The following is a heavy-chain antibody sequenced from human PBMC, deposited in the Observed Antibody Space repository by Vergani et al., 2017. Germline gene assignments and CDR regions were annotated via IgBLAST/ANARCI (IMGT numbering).Heavy chain of an antibody. Sequence: EVQLLESGGGLVQPGGSLRLSCAASGFTFSSYAMSWVRQAPGKGLEWVSAISGSGGSTYYADSVKGRFTISRDNSKNTLYLQMNSLRAEDTAVYYCAKEGVMLVAYYDFWSGATWYYMDVWGKGTTVTVSS. V-gene: IGHV3-23*01. J-gene: IGHJ6*03. CDR1: GFTFSSYA. D-gene: IGHD3-3*01. CDR3: AKEGVMLVAYYDFWSGATWYYMDV. CDR2: ISGSGGST.